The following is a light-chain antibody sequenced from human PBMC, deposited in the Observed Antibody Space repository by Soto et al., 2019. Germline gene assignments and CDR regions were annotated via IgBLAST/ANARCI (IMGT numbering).Light chain of an antibody. Sequence: EIVLTQSPGTLSLSPGERATLSCRASQSIRSNFLAWYQQIPGQPPRLLIYDSTNRAAGIPARFSGSRSGTDFTLTISSVEPEDFAMYYCHQRNQFGQGTRLEIK. V-gene: IGKV3D-20*02. J-gene: IGKJ5*01. CDR2: DST. CDR3: HQRNQ. CDR1: QSIRSNF.